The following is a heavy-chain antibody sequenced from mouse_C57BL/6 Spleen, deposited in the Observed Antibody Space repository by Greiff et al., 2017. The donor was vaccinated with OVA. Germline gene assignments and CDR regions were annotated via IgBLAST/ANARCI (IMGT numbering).Heavy chain of an antibody. CDR1: GFTFTDHF. CDR2: IRTNANGYTT. D-gene: IGHD2-3*01. J-gene: IGHJ3*01. V-gene: IGHV7-3*01. CDR3: ARYEDDGYSCAY. Sequence: DVTSVESGGGLVQPGGSLSLSCAASGFTFTDHFMTWVRQPPGTALEWLGFIRTNANGYTTEYSAYVKGRYTISRDNSQSILYLQMNALRAEDSATYDCARYEDDGYSCAYWGQGTLVTVSA.